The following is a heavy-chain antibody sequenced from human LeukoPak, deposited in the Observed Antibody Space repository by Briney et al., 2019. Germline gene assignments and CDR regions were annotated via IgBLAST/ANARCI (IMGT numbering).Heavy chain of an antibody. D-gene: IGHD3-3*01. J-gene: IGHJ5*02. CDR3: ARDPLFGVPLPMSFNWFDP. CDR1: GYTFTNYG. V-gene: IGHV1-18*01. Sequence: ASVKVSCKASGYTFTNYGISWVRQAPGQGLEWMGWISAYNGNTNYAQKLQGRVTMSTDTSTSTAYMELRSLRSDDTAVYYCARDPLFGVPLPMSFNWFDPWGQGTLVTVSS. CDR2: ISAYNGNT.